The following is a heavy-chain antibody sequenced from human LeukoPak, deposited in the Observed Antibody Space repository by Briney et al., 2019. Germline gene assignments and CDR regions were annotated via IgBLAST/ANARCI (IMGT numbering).Heavy chain of an antibody. J-gene: IGHJ4*02. Sequence: ASVKVSCKASGGTFTSYGISWVRQAPGQGLEWMGGIIPMLGTTKYAQKFQGSITINADQSTRTAYMEMSSLRSEDTALYYCSTVGSSASDHYDYWGQGTVVTVSS. CDR2: IIPMLGTT. CDR1: GGTFTSYG. D-gene: IGHD2-2*01. CDR3: STVGSSASDHYDY. V-gene: IGHV1-69*13.